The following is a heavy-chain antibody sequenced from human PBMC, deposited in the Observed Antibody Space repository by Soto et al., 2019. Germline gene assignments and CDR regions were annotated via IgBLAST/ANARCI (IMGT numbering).Heavy chain of an antibody. CDR3: ARGTPTYYYILTGPFYYFAY. D-gene: IGHD3-9*01. V-gene: IGHV4-4*02. J-gene: IGHJ4*02. CDR2: IYHSGST. Sequence: XTLSLASAASGGSVSTSKWWGWVLQPPVKWLWWIWEIYHSGSTNYNPSLNSRVTISVDKSKNQFSLQLSSVTAADQAVYYCARGTPTYYYILTGPFYYFAYWGQGTLFTVSS. CDR1: GGSVSTSKW.